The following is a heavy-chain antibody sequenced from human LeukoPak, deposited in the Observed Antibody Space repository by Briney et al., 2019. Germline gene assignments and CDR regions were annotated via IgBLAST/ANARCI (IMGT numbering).Heavy chain of an antibody. J-gene: IGHJ3*02. Sequence: GGSLRLSCAASGFTFSTSAMNWVRQAPGKGLEWVSSISSSSSYIYYADSVKGRFTISRDNAKDSLYLQMNSLRAEDTAVYYCARDGGITMIVVVRHAFDIWGQGTMVTVSS. CDR3: ARDGGITMIVVVRHAFDI. CDR2: ISSSSSYI. V-gene: IGHV3-21*01. CDR1: GFTFSTSA. D-gene: IGHD3-22*01.